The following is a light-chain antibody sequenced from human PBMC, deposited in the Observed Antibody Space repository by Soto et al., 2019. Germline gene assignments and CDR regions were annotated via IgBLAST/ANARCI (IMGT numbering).Light chain of an antibody. CDR1: QSIRSW. V-gene: IGKV1-5*01. CDR3: QQYISYSGT. J-gene: IGKJ1*01. CDR2: DAS. Sequence: DIQMTQSPSTLSASVGDRVTITCRASQSIRSWLAWYQQKPGKAPRLLIYDASTLESGVPSRFSGSGSGTEFTLPVSGLQPDVSAIYYCQQYISYSGTFGKGTKVDIK.